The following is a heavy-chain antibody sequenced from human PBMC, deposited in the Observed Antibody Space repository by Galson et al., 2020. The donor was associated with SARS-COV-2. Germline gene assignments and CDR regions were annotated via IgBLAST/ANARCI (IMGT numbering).Heavy chain of an antibody. Sequence: GESLKISCAASGFTFSSAWMIWVRQPPGKGLEWVGLIKSKPDGETTDYAAPVKGRFTISRDDSENTLSLQMNSLKTEDTAIYYGTADVPNNSRDYVPVGFWGRGTLVTVSS. D-gene: IGHD4-17*01. CDR3: TADVPNNSRDYVPVGF. CDR1: GFTFSSAW. CDR2: IKSKPDGETT. V-gene: IGHV3-15*01. J-gene: IGHJ4*02.